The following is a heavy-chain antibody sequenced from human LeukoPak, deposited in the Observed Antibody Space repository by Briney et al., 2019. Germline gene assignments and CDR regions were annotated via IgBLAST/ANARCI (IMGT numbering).Heavy chain of an antibody. J-gene: IGHJ4*02. V-gene: IGHV1-46*01. CDR2: INPSGGST. CDR3: ASSRELWTHFDY. Sequence: GASVKVSCKASGYTFTSYYMHWVRQAPGQGLEWMGIINPSGGSTSYAQKFQGRVTMTRDMSTSTVYMELSSLRSEDTAVYYCASSRELWTHFDYWGQGTLVTVSS. CDR1: GYTFTSYY. D-gene: IGHD3-16*01.